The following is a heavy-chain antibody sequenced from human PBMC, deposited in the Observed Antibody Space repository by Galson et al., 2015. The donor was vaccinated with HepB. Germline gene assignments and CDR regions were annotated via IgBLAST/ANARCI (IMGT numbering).Heavy chain of an antibody. CDR1: GSTFSSYG. Sequence: SLRLSCAASGSTFSSYGMHWVRQAPGKGLEWVSVISYDGSNEYYADSVKGRFTISRDNSKNTLYLQMNSLRAEDTAVYYCAKDAGDYYDSSGYLGYWGQGTLVTVSS. J-gene: IGHJ4*02. D-gene: IGHD3-22*01. CDR3: AKDAGDYYDSSGYLGY. V-gene: IGHV3-30*18. CDR2: ISYDGSNE.